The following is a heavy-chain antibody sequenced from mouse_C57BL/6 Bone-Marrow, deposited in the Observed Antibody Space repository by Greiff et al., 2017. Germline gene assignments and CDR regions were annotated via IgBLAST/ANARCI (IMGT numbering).Heavy chain of an antibody. CDR1: GYSFTDYN. V-gene: IGHV1-39*01. D-gene: IGHD6-2*01. J-gene: IGHJ4*01. CDR2: TNPNYGTT. Sequence: VKLQQSGPELVKPGASVKISCKVSGYSFTDYNMNWVKQSNGTSLESIGVTNPNYGTTSHNQKFKGKATSTVDQSSSTAYMQLNSLTSEDSAVYYCARSYSYDYAFDYWDQDASVPVSS. CDR3: ARSYSYDYAFDY.